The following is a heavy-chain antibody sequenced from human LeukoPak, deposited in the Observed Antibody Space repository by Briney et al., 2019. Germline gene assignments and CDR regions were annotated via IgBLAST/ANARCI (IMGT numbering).Heavy chain of an antibody. CDR3: ARGHPPLNYFGY. CDR2: IYYSGST. J-gene: IGHJ4*02. Sequence: PSETLSLTCTVSGGSISSGDYYWSWIRQPPGKGLEWIGYIYYSGSTNYNPSLKSRVTISVDTSKNQFSLKLSSVTAADTAVYYCARGHPPLNYFGYWGQGTLVTVSS. CDR1: GGSISSGDYY. V-gene: IGHV4-61*08.